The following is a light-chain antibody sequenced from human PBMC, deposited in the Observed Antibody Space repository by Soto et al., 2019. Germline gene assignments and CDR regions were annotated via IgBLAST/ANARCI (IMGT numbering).Light chain of an antibody. J-gene: IGKJ4*01. Sequence: MVMTQCPATLSVSPGERATLSCRASQSVSSNLAWYQQKTGQAPRILIYGASTRANGIPARFSGSGSGTEFTLTISSMQSEDFAVYYCQQYNNWPALTFGGGTK. V-gene: IGKV3-15*01. CDR2: GAS. CDR1: QSVSSN. CDR3: QQYNNWPALT.